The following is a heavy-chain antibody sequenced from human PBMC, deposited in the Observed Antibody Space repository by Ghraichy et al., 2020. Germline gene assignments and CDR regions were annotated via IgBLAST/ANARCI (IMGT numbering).Heavy chain of an antibody. CDR1: GFTFSSYA. J-gene: IGHJ3*02. CDR2: ISSNGGST. CDR3: ARGGVGATWRGAFDI. D-gene: IGHD1-26*01. V-gene: IGHV3-64*02. Sequence: GSLRLSCAASGFTFSSYAMHWVRQAPGKGLEYVSAISSNGGSTYYADSVKGRFTISRDNSKNTLYLQMGSLRAEDMAVYYCARGGVGATWRGAFDIWGQGTMVTVSS.